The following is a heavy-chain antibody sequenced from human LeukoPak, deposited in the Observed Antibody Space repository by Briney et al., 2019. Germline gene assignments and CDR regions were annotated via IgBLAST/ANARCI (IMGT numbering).Heavy chain of an antibody. J-gene: IGHJ6*02. D-gene: IGHD3-22*01. CDR3: ARDGNYYDSSGYYYGTHGMDV. CDR1: GFTFSSYG. CDR2: IWYDGSNK. V-gene: IGHV3-33*01. Sequence: GGFLRLSCAASGFTFSSYGMHWVRQAPGKGLEWVAVIWYDGSNKYYADSVKGRFTISRDNSKNTLYLQMNSLRAEDTAVYYCARDGNYYDSSGYYYGTHGMDVWGQGTTVTVSS.